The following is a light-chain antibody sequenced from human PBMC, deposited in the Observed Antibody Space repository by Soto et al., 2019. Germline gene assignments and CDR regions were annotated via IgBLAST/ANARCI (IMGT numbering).Light chain of an antibody. CDR1: QSIDSW. CDR3: QQFHRYPVT. Sequence: DIQMTQSPSTLSASVGDRVTITCRASQSIDSWLAWYQQKPGKAPNLLIYKASSLESGVPSRFSGSGSGTEFTLTISSLQPDDSATYYYQQFHRYPVTFGQGTKVEI. CDR2: KAS. J-gene: IGKJ1*01. V-gene: IGKV1-5*03.